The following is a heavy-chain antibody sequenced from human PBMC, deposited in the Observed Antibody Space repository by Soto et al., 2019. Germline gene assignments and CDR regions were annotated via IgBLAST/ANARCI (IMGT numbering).Heavy chain of an antibody. D-gene: IGHD3-3*01. CDR2: IKSKTDGGTT. CDR1: GFTFSNAW. Sequence: PGGSLRLSCAASGFTFSNAWMNWVRQAPGKGLEWVGRIKSKTDGGTTDYAAPVKGRFTISRDDSKNTLYLQMNSLKTEDTAVYYCTTDQYIDVLRFLEWFPLFGMDVWGQGTTVTVSS. CDR3: TTDQYIDVLRFLEWFPLFGMDV. J-gene: IGHJ6*02. V-gene: IGHV3-15*07.